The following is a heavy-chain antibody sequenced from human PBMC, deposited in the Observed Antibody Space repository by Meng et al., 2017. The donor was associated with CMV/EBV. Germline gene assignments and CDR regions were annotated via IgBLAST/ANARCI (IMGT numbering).Heavy chain of an antibody. CDR3: ARDWYCSSTSCLYYYYYYGMDV. D-gene: IGHD2-2*01. CDR1: GFTFSSYS. V-gene: IGHV3-21*01. J-gene: IGHJ6*02. CDR2: ISSSSSYI. Sequence: GGLLRPSFAASGFTFSSYSMNWVRQAPGKGLEWVSSISSSSSYIDYADSVKGRFTISRDNSKNTVYLQMNSLRAEDTAVYYCARDWYCSSTSCLYYYYYYGMDVWGQGTTVTVSS.